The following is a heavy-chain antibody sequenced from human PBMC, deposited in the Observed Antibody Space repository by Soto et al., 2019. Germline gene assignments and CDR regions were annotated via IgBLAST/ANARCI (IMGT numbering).Heavy chain of an antibody. V-gene: IGHV1-69*01. CDR2: VSPMFGTA. J-gene: IGHJ6*02. CDR1: GGIFTASA. D-gene: IGHD3-10*01. CDR3: AVGFKLDYYTLDV. Sequence: QVQLVQSGAEVRKPGSLVKVSCRSSGGIFTASAISWVRQAPGQGPEWMGGVSPMFGTANYTQRFQGRVTITADESTNTAYLQLSSLRSEDTAVYFCAVGFKLDYYTLDVWGQGTTVTVSS.